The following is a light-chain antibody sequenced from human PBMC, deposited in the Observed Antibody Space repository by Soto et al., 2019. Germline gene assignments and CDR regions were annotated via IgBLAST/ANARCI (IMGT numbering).Light chain of an antibody. Sequence: SYELTQPPSVSVSPGQTARITCSGDALPRQYTYWYQQKPGQAPVLVIYKDRERPSGIPERFAGSSSGATVTLTIIGVQAEDEAGYYCQSADSSGIVVFGGGTKLTVL. V-gene: IGLV3-25*03. CDR2: KDR. CDR1: ALPRQY. J-gene: IGLJ2*01. CDR3: QSADSSGIVV.